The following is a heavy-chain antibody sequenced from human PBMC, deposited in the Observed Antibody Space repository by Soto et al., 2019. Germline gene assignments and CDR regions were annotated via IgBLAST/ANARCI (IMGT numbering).Heavy chain of an antibody. D-gene: IGHD5-12*01. CDR1: GFTFSIYS. V-gene: IGHV3-23*01. CDR2: ISYSGVST. Sequence: GGSLRLSCSTSGFTFSIYSMNWVRQAPGKGLEWISAISYSGVSTYYADSVKGRFTISRDSSENTLSLQMNSLRVDDTAVYYCARTRGYSDYDLDYWGQGTLVTVSS. J-gene: IGHJ4*02. CDR3: ARTRGYSDYDLDY.